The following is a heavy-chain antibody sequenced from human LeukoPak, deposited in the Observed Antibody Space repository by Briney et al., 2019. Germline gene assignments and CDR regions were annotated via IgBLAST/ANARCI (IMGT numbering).Heavy chain of an antibody. D-gene: IGHD3-22*01. CDR2: TYTSGST. CDR3: ARQGQKYFYDSSGYDY. CDR1: GPSISGYY. V-gene: IGHV4-59*08. Sequence: SQTLSPTCTVSGPSISGYYWSWIRQPPGKRLEWVGNTYTSGSTTSNTSLKSRVTISVDTSKDQFALKLSSVTAADTAVYYCARQGQKYFYDSSGYDYWGQGTLVTVSS. J-gene: IGHJ4*02.